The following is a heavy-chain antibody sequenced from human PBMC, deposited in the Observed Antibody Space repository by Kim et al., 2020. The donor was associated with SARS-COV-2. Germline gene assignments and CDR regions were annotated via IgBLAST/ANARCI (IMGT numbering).Heavy chain of an antibody. V-gene: IGHV4-59*01. J-gene: IGHJ4*02. Sequence: NYNPPLKSRVTISVDTSKDQFSLKVTSVTAADTGVYYCARYSSSWNYFDYWGQGTLVTVSS. D-gene: IGHD6-13*01. CDR3: ARYSSSWNYFDY.